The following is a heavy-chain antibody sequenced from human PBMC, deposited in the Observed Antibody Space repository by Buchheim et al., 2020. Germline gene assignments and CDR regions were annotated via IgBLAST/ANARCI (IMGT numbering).Heavy chain of an antibody. V-gene: IGHV3-30-3*01. CDR1: GFTFSSYA. CDR3: AREGFMDYGDYAEYGTYYYGMDV. J-gene: IGHJ6*02. CDR2: ISYDGSNK. Sequence: QVQLVESGGGVVQPGRSLRLPCAASGFTFSSYAMHWVRQAPGKGLEWVAVISYDGSNKYYADYVKGRFTISRDNSKTPMYLQMKSLRAEGTAVYYCAREGFMDYGDYAEYGTYYYGMDVWGQGTT. D-gene: IGHD4-17*01.